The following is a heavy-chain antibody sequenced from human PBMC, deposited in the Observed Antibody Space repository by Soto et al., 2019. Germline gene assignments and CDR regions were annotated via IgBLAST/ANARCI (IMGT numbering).Heavy chain of an antibody. J-gene: IGHJ4*02. D-gene: IGHD4-17*01. CDR2: INHSGST. CDR3: ARGRRYGDYSY. CDR1: GGSFSGYY. Sequence: SETLSLTCAVYGGSFSGYYWSWIRQPPGKGLEWIGEINHSGSTNYNPSLKSRVTISVDTSKNQFSLKLSSVTAADTAVYYCARGRRYGDYSYWGQGTLVTVSS. V-gene: IGHV4-34*01.